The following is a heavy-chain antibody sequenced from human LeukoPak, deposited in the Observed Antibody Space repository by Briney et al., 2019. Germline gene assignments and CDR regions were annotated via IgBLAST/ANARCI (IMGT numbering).Heavy chain of an antibody. J-gene: IGHJ6*03. CDR3: ARVWGGDCYSFCYYYMDD. CDR1: GGSISSYY. D-gene: IGHD2-21*02. Sequence: SETLSLTCTVSGGSISSYYWSWIRQPPGKGLEWIGFIYYSGSTNYNPSLTSRVTISVDTSKYQFSLKLSSVTAADTAVYYCARVWGGDCYSFCYYYMDDWGKGTTVTVSS. CDR2: IYYSGST. V-gene: IGHV4-59*01.